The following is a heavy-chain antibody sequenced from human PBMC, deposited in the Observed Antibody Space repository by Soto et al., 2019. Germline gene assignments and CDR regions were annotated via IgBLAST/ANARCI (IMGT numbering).Heavy chain of an antibody. D-gene: IGHD3-3*01. CDR3: AKAVTISGSFYYGMDV. V-gene: IGHV3-23*01. J-gene: IGHJ6*02. CDR2: ISGSGSST. Sequence: EVQLLESGGGLVQPGGSLRLSCAASGFTFSNYAMNWVRQAPGKGLEWVSGISGSGSSTYYADSVKGRFTISRDNSKNRMYRQVHSLRAEDTAAYYCAKAVTISGSFYYGMDVWGQGTTVTVSS. CDR1: GFTFSNYA.